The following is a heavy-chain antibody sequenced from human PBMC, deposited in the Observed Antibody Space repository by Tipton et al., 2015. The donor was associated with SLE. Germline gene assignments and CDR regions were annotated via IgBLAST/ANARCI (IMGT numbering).Heavy chain of an antibody. V-gene: IGHV4-61*09. CDR3: ANQNWNYYF. CDR2: IYTSGST. CDR1: GYSISSGYF. D-gene: IGHD1-7*01. J-gene: IGHJ4*02. Sequence: TLSLTCAVSGYSISSGYFWSWFRQPAGKGLEWIGHIYTSGSTNYNPSLKSRVTISVDTSKNQYSLRLTSVTAADTAVYYCANQNWNYYFWGQGNLVTVSS.